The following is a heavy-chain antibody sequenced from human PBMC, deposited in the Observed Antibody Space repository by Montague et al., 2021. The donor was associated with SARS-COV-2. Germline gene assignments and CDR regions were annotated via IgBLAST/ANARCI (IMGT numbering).Heavy chain of an antibody. J-gene: IGHJ4*02. CDR1: GGSISSANYY. D-gene: IGHD1-26*01. Sequence: TLSLTCSVSGGSISSANYYWSWIRQHPGKGLEFIGYIYYSGSSFYNPSLKSRLTISVDTSKNRFSLRLSSVTAADTAIYFCASQSGSYYNYFDLRGQGTLVTVSS. CDR3: ASQSGSYYNYFDL. CDR2: IYYSGSS. V-gene: IGHV4-31*03.